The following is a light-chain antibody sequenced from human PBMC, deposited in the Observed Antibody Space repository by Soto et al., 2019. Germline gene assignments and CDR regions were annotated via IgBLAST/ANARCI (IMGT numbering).Light chain of an antibody. CDR1: QNVRSY. J-gene: IGKJ4*01. Sequence: EIVLTQSPATLSLSPGERVTLSCRASQNVRSYLAWYQKKPGQPPRLLISDASNRATDVPVRFSGSGSGTDFTLTISSLAPEDFAIYYCQQRNSWPLTFGGGTKVEIK. CDR3: QQRNSWPLT. V-gene: IGKV3-11*01. CDR2: DAS.